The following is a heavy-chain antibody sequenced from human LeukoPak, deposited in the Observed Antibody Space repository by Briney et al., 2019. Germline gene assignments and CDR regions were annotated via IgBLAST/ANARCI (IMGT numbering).Heavy chain of an antibody. Sequence: PSETLSLTCTVSGVSISSGDYYWSWIRQPPGKGLEWIGYIYYSGSTYYNPSLKSRVTISVDTSKNQFSLKLSSVTAADTAVYYCARVWFRDAFDIWGQGTMVTVSS. CDR2: IYYSGST. J-gene: IGHJ3*02. D-gene: IGHD3-10*01. CDR3: ARVWFRDAFDI. CDR1: GVSISSGDYY. V-gene: IGHV4-30-4*08.